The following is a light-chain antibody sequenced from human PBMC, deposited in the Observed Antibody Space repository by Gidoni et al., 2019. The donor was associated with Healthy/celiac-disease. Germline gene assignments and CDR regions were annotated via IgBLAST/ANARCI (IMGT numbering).Light chain of an antibody. J-gene: IGKJ1*01. Sequence: DIQMTQSPSYLSASVGERVTITCRASQSISSYLNWYQQKPGKAPTLLIYAASSLQSGVPSRFSGSGSGTDFTLTISSLQPEDFATYYCQQSYSTPPAFGQGTKVEIK. CDR2: AAS. CDR1: QSISSY. V-gene: IGKV1-39*01. CDR3: QQSYSTPPA.